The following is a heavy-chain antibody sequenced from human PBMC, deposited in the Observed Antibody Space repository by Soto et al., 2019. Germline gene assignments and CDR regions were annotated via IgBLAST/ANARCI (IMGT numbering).Heavy chain of an antibody. CDR1: GFTFNSYW. D-gene: IGHD2-15*01. Sequence: GGSLRLSCAASGFTFNSYWMYWVRQAPGKGLLWVSRINGDGGTTNYADSVKGRFTISRDNAMNTVYLQMNNLRVEDTAVYYCARGIRNYYGVDVWGQGTTVTVS. CDR2: INGDGGTT. CDR3: ARGIRNYYGVDV. V-gene: IGHV3-74*01. J-gene: IGHJ6*02.